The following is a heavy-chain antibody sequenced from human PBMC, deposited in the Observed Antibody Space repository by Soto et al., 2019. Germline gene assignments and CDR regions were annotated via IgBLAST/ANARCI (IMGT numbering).Heavy chain of an antibody. J-gene: IGHJ4*02. CDR1: GGSFSGYY. CDR2: INHSGST. Sequence: SETLSLTCAVYGGSFSGYYWSWIRQPPGKGLEWIGEINHSGSTNYNPSLKSRVTISVDTSKNQFSLKLSSVTAADTAVYYCARGPMHDYSNYGSPFDYWGQGTLVTVSS. V-gene: IGHV4-34*01. D-gene: IGHD4-4*01. CDR3: ARGPMHDYSNYGSPFDY.